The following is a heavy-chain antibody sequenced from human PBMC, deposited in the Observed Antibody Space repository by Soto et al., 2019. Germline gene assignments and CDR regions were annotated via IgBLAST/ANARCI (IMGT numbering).Heavy chain of an antibody. Sequence: QTGGSLRLSCAASGFICSSYDMSWVRQAPGKGLEWVSTILVGGSTHYEDSVTGRFTISRDTSKNTVFLQMNSLTAGDTAVYYCAKATAPSGGAFDICGQGTMVTVSS. CDR2: ILVGGST. D-gene: IGHD1-1*01. CDR3: AKATAPSGGAFDI. V-gene: IGHV3-23*01. J-gene: IGHJ3*02. CDR1: GFICSSYD.